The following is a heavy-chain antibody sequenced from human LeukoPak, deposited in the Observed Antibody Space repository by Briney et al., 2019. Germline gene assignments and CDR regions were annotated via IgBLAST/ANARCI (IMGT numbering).Heavy chain of an antibody. CDR1: GGSFSGYY. CDR3: ATSPPDY. V-gene: IGHV4-34*01. J-gene: IGHJ4*02. Sequence: SATLSLTCAVYGGSFSGYYWSWIRQPPGKGLEWIGEINHSGSTNYNPSLKSRVTISVDTSKNQFSLKLSSVTAADTAVYYCATSPPDYWGQGTLVTVSS. CDR2: INHSGST.